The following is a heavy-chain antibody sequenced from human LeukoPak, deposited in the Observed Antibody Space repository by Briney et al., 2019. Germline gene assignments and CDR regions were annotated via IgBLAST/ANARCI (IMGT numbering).Heavy chain of an antibody. Sequence: SETLSLTCTVSGGSISSYYWSWIRQPPGKGLEWIGEINHSGSTNYNPSLKSRVTISVDTSKNQFSLKLSSVTAADTAVYYCAREWAGYYYDSSGYYYGLRSAGRAFDYWGQGTLVTVSS. J-gene: IGHJ4*02. V-gene: IGHV4-34*01. CDR3: AREWAGYYYDSSGYYYGLRSAGRAFDY. CDR2: INHSGST. D-gene: IGHD3-22*01. CDR1: GGSISSYY.